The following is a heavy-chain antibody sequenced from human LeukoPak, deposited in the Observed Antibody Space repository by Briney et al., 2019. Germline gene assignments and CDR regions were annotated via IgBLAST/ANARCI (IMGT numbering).Heavy chain of an antibody. V-gene: IGHV1-2*02. CDR3: ARAYGSGSSYHPDY. D-gene: IGHD3-10*01. Sequence: ASVKVSCKASGYTFTGYYMHWVRQAPGQGLEWMGWINPNSGGTNSSQKFQDRVTLTRDTSISTAYMEPGSLRSDDTAIYYCARAYGSGSSYHPDYWGQGTLVTVSS. J-gene: IGHJ4*02. CDR1: GYTFTGYY. CDR2: INPNSGGT.